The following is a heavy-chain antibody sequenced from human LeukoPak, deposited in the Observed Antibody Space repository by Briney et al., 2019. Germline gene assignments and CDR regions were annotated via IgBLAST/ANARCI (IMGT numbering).Heavy chain of an antibody. D-gene: IGHD6-13*01. CDR3: ASTYISSWWFFDY. Sequence: SAILSLTWTVACGSISCCCCGWVRLPARDGLGWVGSVDYSASTNYNPSLQSRVTISVDTSKNQFSLKLSSVTATDTAVYYCASTYISSWWFFDYWGQGTLVTVSS. CDR2: VDYSAST. V-gene: IGHV4-59*08. CDR1: CGSISCCC. J-gene: IGHJ4*02.